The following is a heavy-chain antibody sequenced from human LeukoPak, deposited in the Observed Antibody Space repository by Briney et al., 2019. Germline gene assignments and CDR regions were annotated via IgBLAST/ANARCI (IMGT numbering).Heavy chain of an antibody. CDR3: ARDSRTYSYYYYGMDV. CDR2: ISSSSSYI. CDR1: GFTFSTYS. J-gene: IGHJ6*02. V-gene: IGHV3-21*01. Sequence: PGGSLRLSCAASGFTFSTYSMNWVRQAPGKGLEWVSSISSSSSYIYYADSVKGRFTISRDNAKNSLYLQMNSLRAEDTAVYYCARDSRTYSYYYYGMDVWGQGTTVTVSS. D-gene: IGHD4-11*01.